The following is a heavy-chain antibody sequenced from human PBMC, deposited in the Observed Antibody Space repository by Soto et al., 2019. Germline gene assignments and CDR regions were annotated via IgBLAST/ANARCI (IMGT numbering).Heavy chain of an antibody. CDR1: GSTLSSYA. D-gene: IGHD2-15*01. V-gene: IGHV3-23*01. CDR2: ISGSGGST. J-gene: IGHJ6*02. CDR3: AKDSADWSGAACYSYFSFSSMDF. Sequence: EVQLLESGGGLVQPGASLRLSCAASGSTLSSYAMSWVRQAPGKGLEWVSSISGSGGSTYYADSVKGRFTISRDNSKDTLYLQMDSLRAEDAAVYYCAKDSADWSGAACYSYFSFSSMDFWGQGTTVTVSS.